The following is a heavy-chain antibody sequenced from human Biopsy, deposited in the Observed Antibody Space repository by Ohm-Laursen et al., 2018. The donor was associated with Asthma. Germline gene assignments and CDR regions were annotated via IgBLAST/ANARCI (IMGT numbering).Heavy chain of an antibody. J-gene: IGHJ6*02. CDR1: PGSFSGFY. Sequence: SDTLSLTWHVYPGSFSGFYWTWIRQSPEKGLEWIGETNERGFTNNNPSLKSRVIISIDTYWNRVSLKLTSVTAADTAVYYCARGPELDVWGQGTTVTVSS. CDR3: ARGPELDV. CDR2: TNERGFT. V-gene: IGHV4-34*01.